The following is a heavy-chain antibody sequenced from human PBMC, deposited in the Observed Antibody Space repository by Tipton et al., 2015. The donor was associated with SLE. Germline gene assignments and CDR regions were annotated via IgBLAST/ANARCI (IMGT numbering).Heavy chain of an antibody. CDR1: DDSISGYY. J-gene: IGHJ4*02. Sequence: TLSLTCTVSDDSISGYYWSWTRQPPGKGLEWIGYIYSSGSTNYNPSLMSRVTMSVDTSKNQFSLRLTSVTAADTAVYYCARDGGPIAAAPLDYWGQGTLVTVSS. CDR3: ARDGGPIAAAPLDY. D-gene: IGHD6-13*01. V-gene: IGHV4-59*01. CDR2: IYSSGST.